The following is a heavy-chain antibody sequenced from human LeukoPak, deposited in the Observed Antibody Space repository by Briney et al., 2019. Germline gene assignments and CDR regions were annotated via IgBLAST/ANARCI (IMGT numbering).Heavy chain of an antibody. CDR1: GGSISSSSYY. CDR2: IYYSGST. V-gene: IGHV4-39*07. J-gene: IGHJ6*02. CDR3: ARLTSDGTIANLRRYYYYGMDV. Sequence: SETLSLTCTVSGGSISSSSYYWGWIRQPPGKGLEWIGSIYYSGSTYYNPSLKSRVTISVDTSKNQFSLKVSSVTAADTAVYYCARLTSDGTIANLRRYYYYGMDVWGQGTTVTVSS.